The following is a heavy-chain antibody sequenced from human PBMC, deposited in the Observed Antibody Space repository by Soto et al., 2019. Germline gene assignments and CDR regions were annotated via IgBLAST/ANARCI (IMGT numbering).Heavy chain of an antibody. V-gene: IGHV3-30-3*01. J-gene: IGHJ3*02. CDR3: ARGRDVLRYFDWLNAFDI. CDR1: GFTFSSYA. Sequence: GGSLRLSCAASGFTFSSYAMHWVRQAPGKGLEWVAVISYDGSNKYYADSVKGRFTISRDSSKNTLYLQMNSLRAEDTAVYYCARGRDVLRYFDWLNAFDIWGQETMVTVSS. D-gene: IGHD3-9*01. CDR2: ISYDGSNK.